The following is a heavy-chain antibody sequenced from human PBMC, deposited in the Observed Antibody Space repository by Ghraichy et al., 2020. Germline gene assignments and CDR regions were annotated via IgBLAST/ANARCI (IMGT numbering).Heavy chain of an antibody. Sequence: SETLSLTCTVSGGSISSYYWSWIRQPPGKGLEWIGYIYYSGSTNYNPSLKSRVTISVDTSKNQFSLKLSSVTAADTAVYYCARVRKSGAWGIIIPYYFDYWGQGTLVTVSS. CDR2: IYYSGST. D-gene: IGHD3-10*01. CDR1: GGSISSYY. CDR3: ARVRKSGAWGIIIPYYFDY. J-gene: IGHJ4*02. V-gene: IGHV4-59*01.